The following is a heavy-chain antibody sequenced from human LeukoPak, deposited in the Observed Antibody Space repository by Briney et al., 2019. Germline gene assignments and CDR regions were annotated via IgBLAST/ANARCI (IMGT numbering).Heavy chain of an antibody. CDR2: ISSSGSTI. D-gene: IGHD2-2*01. V-gene: IGHV3-11*04. J-gene: IGHJ4*02. CDR1: GFTFSDYY. Sequence: GGSLRLSCAASGFTFSDYYMSWIRQAPGKGLEWVSYISSSGSTIYCADSVKGRFTISRDNAKNSLYLQMNSLRAEDTAVYYCAREEPAAKVFDYWGQGTLVTVSS. CDR3: AREEPAAKVFDY.